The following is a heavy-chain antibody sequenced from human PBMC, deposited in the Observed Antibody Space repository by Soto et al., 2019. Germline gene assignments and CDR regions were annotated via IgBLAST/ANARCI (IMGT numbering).Heavy chain of an antibody. D-gene: IGHD2-8*01. CDR2: IYYSGST. J-gene: IGHJ5*02. Sequence: HSETLSLTCTVSGGSISSSSYYWGWIRQPPGKGLEWIGSIYYSGSTYYNPSLKSRVTISVDTSKNQFSLKLSSVTAADTAVYYCARQGGMLVNWFDPWGQGTLVTVSS. CDR1: GGSISSSSYY. V-gene: IGHV4-39*01. CDR3: ARQGGMLVNWFDP.